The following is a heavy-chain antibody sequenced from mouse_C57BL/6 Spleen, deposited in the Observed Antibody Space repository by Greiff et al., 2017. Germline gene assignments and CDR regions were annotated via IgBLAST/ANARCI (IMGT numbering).Heavy chain of an antibody. Sequence: VQLQQSGAELVRPGASVKLSCKASGYTFTDYYINWVKQRPGQGLEWIARIYPGSGNTYYNEKFKVKATLTAETASSTAYMQLSSLTSEDSAVYFCARSIPDYYGSSGGWYFDVWGTGTTVTVSS. V-gene: IGHV1-76*01. CDR3: ARSIPDYYGSSGGWYFDV. CDR2: IYPGSGNT. J-gene: IGHJ1*03. CDR1: GYTFTDYY. D-gene: IGHD1-1*01.